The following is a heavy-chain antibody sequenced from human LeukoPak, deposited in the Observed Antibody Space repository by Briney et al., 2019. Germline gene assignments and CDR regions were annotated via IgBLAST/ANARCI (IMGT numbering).Heavy chain of an antibody. CDR3: ARASVVALDY. CDR2: INHSGST. D-gene: IGHD4-23*01. V-gene: IGHV4-34*01. Sequence: SETLSLTCTFYGGSFSSYYWSWVRQPPGKGLEWIGEINHSGSTTYNPSLRSRVTISVDTSKKHFSLKLTSVTAADTAVYYCARASVVALDYWGQGTLVTVSS. CDR1: GGSFSSYY. J-gene: IGHJ4*02.